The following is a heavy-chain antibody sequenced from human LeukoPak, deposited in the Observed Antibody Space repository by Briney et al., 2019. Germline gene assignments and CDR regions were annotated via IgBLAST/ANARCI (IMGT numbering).Heavy chain of an antibody. Sequence: GGSLRLSCAVSGFTFSSYTMNWIRQVPGKGLEWVSYISSSGSTIYYADSVKGRFTISRDNAKNSLYLQMNSLRAEDTAVYYCARGPSYYDYVWGTTRFDPWGQGTLVTVSS. V-gene: IGHV3-48*04. CDR2: ISSSGSTI. CDR1: GFTFSSYT. J-gene: IGHJ5*02. CDR3: ARGPSYYDYVWGTTRFDP. D-gene: IGHD3-16*01.